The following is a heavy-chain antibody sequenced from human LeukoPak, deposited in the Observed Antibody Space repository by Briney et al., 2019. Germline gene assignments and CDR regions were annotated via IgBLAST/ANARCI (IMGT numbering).Heavy chain of an antibody. V-gene: IGHV3-23*01. J-gene: IGHJ4*02. CDR2: ISGIGDRT. D-gene: IGHD2-15*01. Sequence: EGSLRLSCEASGFTFSSYAMSWGRQAPGKGLEWVSAISGIGDRTYYADSVRGRFRSSRDSSRSTLFLQMDRLRAEDTAVYSCAKGRFCTGSGCYSTAPDYWGQGTLVTVSS. CDR1: GFTFSSYA. CDR3: AKGRFCTGSGCYSTAPDY.